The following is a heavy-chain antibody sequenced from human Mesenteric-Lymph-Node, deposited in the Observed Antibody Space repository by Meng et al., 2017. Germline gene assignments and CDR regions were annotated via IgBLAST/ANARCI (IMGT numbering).Heavy chain of an antibody. CDR2: NYTSGST. Sequence: GHVREPAHALGKPSQTLSLTVTVPGGSISSYYWSWIRQPAGKGLEWIGRNYTSGSTNYNPSLKSRVTMSVDTSKNQFSLKLSSVTAAYTAVYYCARFIRSEQWLWFDPWGQGTLVTVSS. J-gene: IGHJ5*02. V-gene: IGHV4-4*07. D-gene: IGHD6-19*01. CDR1: GGSISSYY. CDR3: ARFIRSEQWLWFDP.